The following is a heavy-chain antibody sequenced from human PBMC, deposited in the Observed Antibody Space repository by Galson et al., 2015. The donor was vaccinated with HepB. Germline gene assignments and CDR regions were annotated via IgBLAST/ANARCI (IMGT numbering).Heavy chain of an antibody. CDR2: ISSNGGST. D-gene: IGHD4-17*01. V-gene: IGHV3-64D*06. CDR1: GFTFSSYA. CDR3: VKGLTGATVTTFVWFDP. Sequence: SLRLSCAASGFTFSSYAMHWVRQAPGKGLEYVSAISSNGGSTYYADSVKGRFTISRDNSKNTLYLQMSSLRAEDTAVYYCVKGLTGATVTTFVWFDPWGQGTLVTVSS. J-gene: IGHJ5*02.